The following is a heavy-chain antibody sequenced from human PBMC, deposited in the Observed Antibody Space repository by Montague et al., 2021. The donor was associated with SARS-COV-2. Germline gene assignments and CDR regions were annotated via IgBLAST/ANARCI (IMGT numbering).Heavy chain of an antibody. CDR2: IFWNDDK. CDR3: ARSYGTTVVTRAFDY. V-gene: IGHV2-5*01. CDR1: GFSLISDGVG. Sequence: PALVKPTQTLTLTCTFSGFSLISDGVGVGWIRQPPGKALEWLALIFWNDDKRYNSSLKNRLTVTKGTSKNQVVLTMTNMDPVDTATYYCARSYGTTVVTRAFDYWGQGILVTVSS. J-gene: IGHJ4*02. D-gene: IGHD4-23*01.